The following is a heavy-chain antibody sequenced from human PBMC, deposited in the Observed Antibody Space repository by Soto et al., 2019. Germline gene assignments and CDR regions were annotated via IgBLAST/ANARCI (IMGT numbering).Heavy chain of an antibody. CDR1: GFTFSTYA. CDR3: AKVSLGALTFTDYYYYGLDV. Sequence: VQLLESGGGLVQPGGSLRLSCAASGFTFSTYAMNWVRQAPGKGLEWVSAISGGGGSTYYADSVKGRVTISRDNSKNTLYLQMTSLRAEDTGVYYCAKVSLGALTFTDYYYYGLDVWGQGTTVTVSS. D-gene: IGHD1-26*01. J-gene: IGHJ6*02. CDR2: ISGGGGST. V-gene: IGHV3-23*01.